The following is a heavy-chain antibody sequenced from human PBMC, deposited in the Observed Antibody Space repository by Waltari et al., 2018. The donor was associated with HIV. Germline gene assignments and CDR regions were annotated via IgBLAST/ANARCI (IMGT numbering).Heavy chain of an antibody. V-gene: IGHV1-46*01. CDR1: GSIFTSSY. D-gene: IGHD4-17*01. CDR3: AIVRATVTSTLFDY. Sequence: QVQLVQSGAEVKKPGASVKVSCRASGSIFTSSYIHWVRQAPGQGLEWMGIINPPCLSTYDAQNFQGRVTLTRDKSTNTVNMELSSLRFDDTAVYYCAIVRATVTSTLFDYWGQGTLVTVSS. J-gene: IGHJ4*02. CDR2: INPPCLST.